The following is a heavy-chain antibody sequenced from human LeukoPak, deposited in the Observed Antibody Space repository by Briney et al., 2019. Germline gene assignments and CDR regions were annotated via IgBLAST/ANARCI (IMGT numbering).Heavy chain of an antibody. V-gene: IGHV3-74*01. D-gene: IGHD3-10*02. CDR3: ARAAAMFTGGCDF. Sequence: PGGSLRLSCAASRFTFSSYWMHWVRQAPGEGLVWVSRISSDGTNTNYADSVKGRFTISRDNAKNTLYVQMNSLRAEDTAVYYCARAAAMFTGGCDFWGQGTLVTVSS. CDR1: RFTFSSYW. CDR2: ISSDGTNT. J-gene: IGHJ4*02.